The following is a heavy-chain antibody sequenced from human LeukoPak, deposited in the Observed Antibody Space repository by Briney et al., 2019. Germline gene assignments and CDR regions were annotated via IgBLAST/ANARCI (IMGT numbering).Heavy chain of an antibody. CDR1: GFTFSSYE. CDR3: ARTDDYGDY. V-gene: IGHV3-48*03. CDR2: ISSSGSTI. Sequence: AGSLTLSCAASGFTFSSYEMNWVRQAPGKGLEWVSYISSSGSTIYYANSVKGRFTISRDNAKNSLYLQMNSLRAEDTAVYYCARTDDYGDYWGQGTLVTVSS. J-gene: IGHJ4*02. D-gene: IGHD4-17*01.